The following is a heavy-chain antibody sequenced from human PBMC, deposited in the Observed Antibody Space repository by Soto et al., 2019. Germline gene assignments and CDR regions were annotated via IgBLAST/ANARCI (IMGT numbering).Heavy chain of an antibody. V-gene: IGHV4-59*08. J-gene: IGHJ4*02. D-gene: IGHD2-2*01. Sequence: PSETLSLTCTVSGGSISSYYWSWIRQPPGKGLEWIGYIYYSGSTNYNPSLKSRVTISVDTSKNQFSLKLSSVTAADTAVYYCARQDIVVVPAAIESYYFDYWGQGTLVTV. CDR1: GGSISSYY. CDR3: ARQDIVVVPAAIESYYFDY. CDR2: IYYSGST.